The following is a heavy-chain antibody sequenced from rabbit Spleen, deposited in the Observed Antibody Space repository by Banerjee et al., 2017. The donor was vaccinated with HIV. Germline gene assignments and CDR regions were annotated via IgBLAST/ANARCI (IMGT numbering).Heavy chain of an antibody. CDR1: GFDFSSYG. CDR3: VREVAVKFNL. D-gene: IGHD4-1*01. Sequence: QEQLVESGGGLVQPGGSLKLSCKASGFDFSSYGVSWVRQAPGKGLEWIGYIDPVFGITYYANWVNGRFTISSHNAQKTLYLQLNSLTAADTATYFCVREVAVKFNLWGQGTLVTVS. J-gene: IGHJ4*01. V-gene: IGHV1S47*01. CDR2: IDPVFGIT.